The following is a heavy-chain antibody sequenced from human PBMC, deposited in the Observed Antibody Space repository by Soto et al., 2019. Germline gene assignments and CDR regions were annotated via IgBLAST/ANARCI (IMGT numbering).Heavy chain of an antibody. CDR1: GFIFSSYA. CDR3: AKKGDSSGFEWYFDL. Sequence: VQLLESGGGLVQPGGSLRLSCAASGFIFSSYAMNWVRQAPGKGLEWVAGISGSGGRTYYKDSVKGRFTISRDNYKNTLYLQMNSLRAEDTAVYDCAKKGDSSGFEWYFDLWGRGILVIVSS. V-gene: IGHV3-23*01. CDR2: ISGSGGRT. J-gene: IGHJ2*01. D-gene: IGHD3-22*01.